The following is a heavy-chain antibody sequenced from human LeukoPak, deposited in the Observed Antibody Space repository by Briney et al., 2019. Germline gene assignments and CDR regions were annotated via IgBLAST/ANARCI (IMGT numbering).Heavy chain of an antibody. J-gene: IGHJ4*02. CDR2: INSNSGGT. D-gene: IGHD1-26*01. CDR1: GYTFTDYY. Sequence: ASVKLSCKSSGYTFTDYYIHWVRQAPGQGVEWMGWINSNSGGTNYAQKFQGRVTMTRDTSISTAYMELSRLTSDDTAVYYCARVSSGSYVDYWGQGTLVTVSS. V-gene: IGHV1-2*02. CDR3: ARVSSGSYVDY.